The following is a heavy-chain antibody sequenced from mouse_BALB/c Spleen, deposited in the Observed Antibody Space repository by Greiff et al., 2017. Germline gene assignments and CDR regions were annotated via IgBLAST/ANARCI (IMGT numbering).Heavy chain of an antibody. CDR1: GFTFSSYA. Sequence: DVQLQESGGGLVKPGGSLKLSCAASGFTFSSYAMSWVRQTPEKRLEWVASISSGGSTYYPDSVKGRFTISRDNARNILYLQMSSLRSEDTAMYYCAGELDYYAMDYWGQGTSVTVSS. CDR3: AGELDYYAMDY. CDR2: ISSGGST. J-gene: IGHJ4*01. D-gene: IGHD4-1*01. V-gene: IGHV5-6-5*01.